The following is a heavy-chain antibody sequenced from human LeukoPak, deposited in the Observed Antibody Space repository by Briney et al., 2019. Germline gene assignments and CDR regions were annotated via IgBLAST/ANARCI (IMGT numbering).Heavy chain of an antibody. D-gene: IGHD3-10*01. V-gene: IGHV4-31*03. Sequence: SETLSLTCTLSGGSISSGGYYWSWIRQHPGKGLEWIGYIYYSGSTYYNPSLKSRVTISVDTSKNQFSLKLSSVTAADTAVYYCARESGLLWFGEALNWFDPWGQGTLVTVSS. CDR1: GGSISSGGYY. CDR2: IYYSGST. CDR3: ARESGLLWFGEALNWFDP. J-gene: IGHJ5*02.